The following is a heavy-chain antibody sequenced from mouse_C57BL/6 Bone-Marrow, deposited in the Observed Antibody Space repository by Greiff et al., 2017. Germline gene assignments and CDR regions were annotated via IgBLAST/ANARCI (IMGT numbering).Heavy chain of an antibody. CDR1: GFNIKDDY. Sequence: EVQLQQSGAELVRPGASVKLSCTASGFNIKDDYMHWVKQRPEQGLEWIGWIDPENGDTEYASKFQGKATITADTSSNTAYLQLSSLTSEDTAVYYGTTSSYGNHYFDYWGQGTTLTVSS. J-gene: IGHJ2*01. V-gene: IGHV14-4*01. CDR2: IDPENGDT. D-gene: IGHD2-1*01. CDR3: TTSSYGNHYFDY.